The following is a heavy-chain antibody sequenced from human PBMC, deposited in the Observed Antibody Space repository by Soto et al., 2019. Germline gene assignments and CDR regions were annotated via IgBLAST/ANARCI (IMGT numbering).Heavy chain of an antibody. J-gene: IGHJ6*03. V-gene: IGHV3-11*01. D-gene: IGHD2-2*01. CDR2: ISSSGSTI. CDR1: GFTFSDYY. CDR3: ARLRSGYCSSTSCYDPYYMDV. Sequence: GGSLRLSCAASGFTFSDYYMSWIRQAPGKGLEWVSYISSSGSTIYYADSVKGRFTISRDNAKNSLYLQMNSLRADDTVVYYCARLRSGYCSSTSCYDPYYMDVWGKGTTVTVS.